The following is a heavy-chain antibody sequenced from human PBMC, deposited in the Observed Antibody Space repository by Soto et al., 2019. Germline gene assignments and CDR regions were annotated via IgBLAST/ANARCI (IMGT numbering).Heavy chain of an antibody. Sequence: LSCAAPGFNFSTYGINWVRQAPGNGLEWVSSISSSSSYIYYANSVKGRFTISRDNAKNSLYLQMNSLRAEDTAVYYCAREDPPHYWGQGTLVTVSS. CDR3: AREDPPHY. V-gene: IGHV3-21*01. CDR2: ISSSSSYI. CDR1: GFNFSTYG. J-gene: IGHJ4*02.